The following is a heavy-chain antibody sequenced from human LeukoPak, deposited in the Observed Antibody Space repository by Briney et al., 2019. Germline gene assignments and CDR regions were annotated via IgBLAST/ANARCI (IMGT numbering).Heavy chain of an antibody. CDR1: GFIFGDYA. CDR3: VNRRFLEWFNAFDI. D-gene: IGHD3-3*01. Sequence: GRSLRLSCTASGFIFGDYAMSWVRQAPGKGLEWVGFIRSKAYGGTTEYAASVKGRFTISRDDSKSIAYLQMNSLKTEDTAVYYCVNRRFLEWFNAFDIWGQGTMVTVSS. V-gene: IGHV3-49*04. CDR2: IRSKAYGGTT. J-gene: IGHJ3*02.